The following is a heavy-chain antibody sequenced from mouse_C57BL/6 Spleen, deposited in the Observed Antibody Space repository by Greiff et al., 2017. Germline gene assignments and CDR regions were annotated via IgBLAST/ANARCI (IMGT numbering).Heavy chain of an antibody. CDR3: TRRDGSSFYAMDY. D-gene: IGHD1-1*01. Sequence: EVQLQQSGTVLARPGASVKMSCKTSGYTFTSYWMHWVKQRPGQGLEWIGAIYPGNSYTSYNQKFKGKAKLTAVTSARTAYMELSSLTNEDSAVYYCTRRDGSSFYAMDYWGQGTSVTVSS. V-gene: IGHV1-5*01. CDR2: IYPGNSYT. CDR1: GYTFTSYW. J-gene: IGHJ4*01.